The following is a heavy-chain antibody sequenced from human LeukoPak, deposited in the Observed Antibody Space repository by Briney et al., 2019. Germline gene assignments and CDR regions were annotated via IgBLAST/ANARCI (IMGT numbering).Heavy chain of an antibody. CDR1: GFSFSNYA. V-gene: IGHV3-23*01. D-gene: IGHD6-13*01. CDR3: AKDIRSSWYYFQD. Sequence: PGGSLRLSCAASGFSFSNYAMTWVRQAPGKGLEWVSTISGSVDRTYYADSVKGRFTISRDNSKNTLYVQMNSLRAEDTAVYYCAKDIRSSWYYFQDWGQGTLVTVSS. CDR2: ISGSVDRT. J-gene: IGHJ1*01.